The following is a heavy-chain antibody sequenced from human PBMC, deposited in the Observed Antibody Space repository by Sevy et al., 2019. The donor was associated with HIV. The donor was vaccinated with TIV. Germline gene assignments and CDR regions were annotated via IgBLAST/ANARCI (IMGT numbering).Heavy chain of an antibody. V-gene: IGHV4-59*08. CDR3: AGENAWGRGYS. CDR1: GGSITSLY. Sequence: SETLSLTCTVSGGSITSLYWNWIRQPPGKDLKWIAIIYYNGHINYNPPLKSRVTLSLDTSKNQFSLRLSSVTAADTAMYYCAGENAWGRGYSWGQGTLVTVSS. D-gene: IGHD1-26*01. CDR2: IYYNGHI. J-gene: IGHJ4*02.